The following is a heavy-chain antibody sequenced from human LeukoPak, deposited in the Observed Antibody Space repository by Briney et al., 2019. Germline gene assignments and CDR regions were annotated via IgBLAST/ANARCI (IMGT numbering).Heavy chain of an antibody. CDR1: GFTFSSYE. CDR2: ISSSGSTI. V-gene: IGHV3-48*03. CDR3: ASDRMLLGYYYYYMDV. J-gene: IGHJ6*03. Sequence: PGGSLRLSCAASGFTFSSYEMNWVRQAPGKGLEWVSYISSSGSTIYYADSVKGRFTISRDNAKNSLYLQMNSLRAEDTAVYYCASDRMLLGYYYYYMDVWGKGTTVTISS. D-gene: IGHD3-16*01.